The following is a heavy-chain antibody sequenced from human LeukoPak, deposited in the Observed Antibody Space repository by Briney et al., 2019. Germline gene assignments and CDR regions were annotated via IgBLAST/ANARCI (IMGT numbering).Heavy chain of an antibody. D-gene: IGHD2-21*02. CDR1: RGSISNYY. V-gene: IGHV4-4*07. CDR2: IYSSGST. CDR3: ARDKEYCGGDCSYWYFDL. J-gene: IGHJ2*01. Sequence: SETLSLTCTVSRGSISNYYWSWIRQPAGKGLEWIGRIYSSGSTNYNPSLKSRVTMSLDTSMNQFSLKLSSVTAADTAVYYCARDKEYCGGDCSYWYFDLWGRGTAVTVSS.